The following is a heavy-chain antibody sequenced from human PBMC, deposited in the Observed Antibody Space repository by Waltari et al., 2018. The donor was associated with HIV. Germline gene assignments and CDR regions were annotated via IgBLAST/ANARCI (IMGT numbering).Heavy chain of an antibody. CDR3: ARRSSGGMDV. Sequence: QVQLVQSGAEVKKPWDSVKVSCKASGYPLTGSYMHWVRQAPGQGLEWMGWINPNSGGTNYAQKFQGRVTMTRDTSISTAYMELSRLRSDDTAVYYCARRSSGGMDVWGQGTTVTVSS. D-gene: IGHD6-13*01. J-gene: IGHJ6*02. V-gene: IGHV1-2*02. CDR2: INPNSGGT. CDR1: GYPLTGSY.